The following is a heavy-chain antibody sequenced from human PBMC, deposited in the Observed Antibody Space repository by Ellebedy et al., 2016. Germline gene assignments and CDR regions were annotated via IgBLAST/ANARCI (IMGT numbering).Heavy chain of an antibody. CDR2: INSNSDYI. CDR1: GFTFRSYI. V-gene: IGHV3-21*01. CDR3: ARDSLIGYCNGGSCYSDT. D-gene: IGHD2-15*01. J-gene: IGHJ4*02. Sequence: GESLKISCAASGFTFRSYIMTWVRQAPGKGLEWVSSINSNSDYIYYADSVEGRFTISRDNAKNSLYLQMKSLRAEDTAIYYCARDSLIGYCNGGSCYSDTWGQGTLVTVSS.